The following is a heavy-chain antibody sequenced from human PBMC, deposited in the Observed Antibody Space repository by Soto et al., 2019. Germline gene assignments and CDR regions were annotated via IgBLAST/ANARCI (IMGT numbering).Heavy chain of an antibody. CDR3: ARARHNSYGSRDAFDI. CDR2: IYHSGSS. V-gene: IGHV4-30-2*01. D-gene: IGHD5-18*01. CDR1: GGSISSGGYS. J-gene: IGHJ3*02. Sequence: SETLSLTCAVSGGSISSGGYSWSWIREPQGKGLEWIGYIYHSGSSYYNPSLKSRVTISVDRSKYQFSLKLSSVTAADTAVYYCARARHNSYGSRDAFDIWGQGTMVTVSS.